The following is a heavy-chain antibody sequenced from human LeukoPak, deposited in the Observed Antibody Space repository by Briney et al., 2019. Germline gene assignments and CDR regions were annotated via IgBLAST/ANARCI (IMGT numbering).Heavy chain of an antibody. D-gene: IGHD2-15*01. Sequence: GGSLQISCKGSGYRFTSYWIGWGRPMPGKGREGMGIIYPGDSDTRYSPSFQGQVTISADKSISTAYLQWSSLKASDTAMYYCARLSDIVAPTDYWGQGTLVTVSS. CDR1: GYRFTSYW. CDR2: IYPGDSDT. J-gene: IGHJ4*02. CDR3: ARLSDIVAPTDY. V-gene: IGHV5-51*01.